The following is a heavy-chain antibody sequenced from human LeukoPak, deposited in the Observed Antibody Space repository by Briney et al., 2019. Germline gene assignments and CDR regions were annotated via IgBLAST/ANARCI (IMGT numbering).Heavy chain of an antibody. V-gene: IGHV3-30*03. CDR3: ARTRAQLYYFDY. Sequence: GGSLRLSCAASGFTFSSYGMHWVRQAPGKGLEWVAVISYDGSNKYYADSVKGRFTISRDNSKNTLYLQMNSLRAEDTAVYYCARTRAQLYYFDYWGQGTLVTVSS. J-gene: IGHJ4*02. CDR2: ISYDGSNK. CDR1: GFTFSSYG. D-gene: IGHD5-24*01.